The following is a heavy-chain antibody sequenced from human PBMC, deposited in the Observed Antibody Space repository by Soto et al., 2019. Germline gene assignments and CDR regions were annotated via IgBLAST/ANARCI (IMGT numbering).Heavy chain of an antibody. CDR3: AKDGASGSYPPYYYYGMDV. CDR1: GFTFSSYA. CDR2: ISGSGGNA. J-gene: IGHJ6*02. V-gene: IGHV3-23*01. Sequence: EVQLLESGGGLVQPGGSLRLSCAASGFTFSSYAMSWVRQAPGKGLEWVSTISGSGGNAYYADSVKGRFTISRDNSKNTLGLQMNSLGADDTAVYYCAKDGASGSYPPYYYYGMDVWGQGTTVTVSS. D-gene: IGHD1-26*01.